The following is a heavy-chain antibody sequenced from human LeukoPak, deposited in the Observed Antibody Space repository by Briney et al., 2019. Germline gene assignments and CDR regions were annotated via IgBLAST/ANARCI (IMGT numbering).Heavy chain of an antibody. V-gene: IGHV3-48*03. J-gene: IGHJ4*02. CDR3: ARGITMVRGVRGYFDY. Sequence: PGGSLRLSCAASGFTFSSYEMNWVRQAPGKGLEWVSYISSSGSTIYYADSVKGRFTISRDNAKKSLYLQMNSLSAEDTAVYYCARGITMVRGVRGYFDYWGQGTLVTVSS. D-gene: IGHD3-10*01. CDR2: ISSSGSTI. CDR1: GFTFSSYE.